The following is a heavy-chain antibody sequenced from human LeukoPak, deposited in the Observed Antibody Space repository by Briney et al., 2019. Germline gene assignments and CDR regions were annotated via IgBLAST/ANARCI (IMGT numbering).Heavy chain of an antibody. D-gene: IGHD3-22*01. J-gene: IGHJ4*02. V-gene: IGHV3-23*01. CDR3: AKRLYDSSGYDY. Sequence: PGGSLRLSCAAAGFTFSSYAMSWVRQAPGKGLEWVSAMSGSGGITYYADSVKGRFTMSRDNSKNTLYLQMNSLRAEDTAVYYCAKRLYDSSGYDYWGQGTLVTASS. CDR1: GFTFSSYA. CDR2: MSGSGGIT.